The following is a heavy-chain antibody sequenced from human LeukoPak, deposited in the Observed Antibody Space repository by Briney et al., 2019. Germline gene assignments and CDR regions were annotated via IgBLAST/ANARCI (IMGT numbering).Heavy chain of an antibody. CDR2: IIPIFGTA. V-gene: IGHV1-69*05. CDR3: ARDQSIAAAGIYYMDV. D-gene: IGHD6-13*01. CDR1: GGTFSSYA. J-gene: IGHJ6*03. Sequence: SVKVSCKASGGTFSSYAISWVRQAPGQGLEWMGGIIPIFGTANYAQKFQGRVTITTDESTSTAYMELSSLRSEDAAVYCCARDQSIAAAGIYYMDVWGKGTTVIVSS.